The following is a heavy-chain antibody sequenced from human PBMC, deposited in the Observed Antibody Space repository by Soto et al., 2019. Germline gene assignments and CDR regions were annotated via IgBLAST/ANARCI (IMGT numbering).Heavy chain of an antibody. D-gene: IGHD4-17*01. V-gene: IGHV3-66*01. CDR3: VLTDGDYDYPVY. Sequence: GGSLRLSCAASGFTVSSNYMSWVRQAPGKGLEWVSVIYSGGSTYYADSVKGRFTISRDNSKNTLYLQMNSLRAEDTAVYYCVLTDGDYDYPVYWGQGTLVTVSS. CDR2: IYSGGST. CDR1: GFTVSSNY. J-gene: IGHJ4*02.